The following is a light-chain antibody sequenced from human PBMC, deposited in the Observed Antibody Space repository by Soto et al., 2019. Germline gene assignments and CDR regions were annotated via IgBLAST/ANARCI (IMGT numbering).Light chain of an antibody. V-gene: IGKV1-39*01. J-gene: IGKJ5*01. CDR2: AAS. CDR3: QQSYTTPRIT. CDR1: QDICTY. Sequence: DIQMTQSPSSLSASIGDSVIITCRASQDICTYLNWYQHKTGKAPKHLIYAASSLQTGVPSRFTGSGSGTEFTLTIDSLQPEDFATYYCQQSYTTPRITFGQGTRLEIK.